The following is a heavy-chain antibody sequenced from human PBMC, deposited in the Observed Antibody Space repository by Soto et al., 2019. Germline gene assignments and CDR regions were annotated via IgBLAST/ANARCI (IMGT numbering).Heavy chain of an antibody. CDR3: ARRDGLPKIPYYFNF. CDR2: IYYRGNT. CDR1: GDSINSDKYY. J-gene: IGHJ4*02. V-gene: IGHV4-39*01. Sequence: SETLSLTCSVSGDSINSDKYYWGWIRQPPGKGLEWIGSIYYRGNTYYNPSLQTRVTISLDKSKSQFSLRLNSVTAADSAVYFCARRDGLPKIPYYFNFWGQETRVTVS. D-gene: IGHD2-2*02.